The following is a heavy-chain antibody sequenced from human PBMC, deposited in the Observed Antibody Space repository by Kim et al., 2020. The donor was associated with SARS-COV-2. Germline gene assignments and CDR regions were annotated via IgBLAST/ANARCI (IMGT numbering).Heavy chain of an antibody. D-gene: IGHD3-10*01. J-gene: IGHJ4*02. V-gene: IGHV4-59*01. CDR3: AAGTPGDFDY. Sequence: STNPNPTLKSRVTISVDTSKTQFSLKLSSVTAADTAVYYCAAGTPGDFDYWGQGTLVTVSS. CDR2: ST.